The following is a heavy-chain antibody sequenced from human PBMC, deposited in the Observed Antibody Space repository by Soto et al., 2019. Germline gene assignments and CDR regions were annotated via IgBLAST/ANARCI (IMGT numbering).Heavy chain of an antibody. V-gene: IGHV3-15*01. D-gene: IGHD2-2*01. Sequence: GGSLRLSCAASGFTFSNAWMSWVRQAPGKGLEWVGRIKSKTDGGTTDYAAPVKGRFTISRDDSKNTLYLQMNSLKTEDTAVYYCTKKYQLPTEFDPWGQGTLVTVYS. CDR3: TKKYQLPTEFDP. CDR2: IKSKTDGGTT. J-gene: IGHJ5*02. CDR1: GFTFSNAW.